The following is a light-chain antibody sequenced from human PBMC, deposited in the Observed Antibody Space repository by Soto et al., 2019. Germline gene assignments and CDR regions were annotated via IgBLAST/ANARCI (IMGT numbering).Light chain of an antibody. CDR2: KAS. J-gene: IGKJ1*01. CDR3: QQYNNYST. Sequence: DIQMTQSPSTLSASVGDRVTITCRASQSISYWLAWYQQKPGKAPNLLIYKASSLESGVPSRFSGSGSGTEFTLTISSLQPDDFATYYCQQYNNYSTFGQGTKVEIK. CDR1: QSISYW. V-gene: IGKV1-5*03.